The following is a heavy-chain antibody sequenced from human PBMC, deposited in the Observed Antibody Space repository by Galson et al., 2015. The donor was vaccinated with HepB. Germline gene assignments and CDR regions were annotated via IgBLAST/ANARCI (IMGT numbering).Heavy chain of an antibody. CDR2: FAPEEGET. V-gene: IGHV1-24*01. CDR1: GHTLSKLP. J-gene: IGHJ5*02. Sequence: SVKVSCKVSGHTLSKLPIHWVRQAPGKGLEWMGGFAPEEGETVYSQRFQGRVSMTDDTSTDTAYMELSILKSEDTAVYYCAAGGGLLWFGELYSWGQGTMVTVFS. D-gene: IGHD3-10*01. CDR3: AAGGGLLWFGELYS.